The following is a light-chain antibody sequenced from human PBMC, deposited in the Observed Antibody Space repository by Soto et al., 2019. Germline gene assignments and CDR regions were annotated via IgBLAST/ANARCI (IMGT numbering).Light chain of an antibody. V-gene: IGKV3-15*01. J-gene: IGKJ5*01. CDR2: GAS. CDR3: QQYNNWPPTT. Sequence: EIVMTQSPATLSVSPGARATLSCRASQSVSSNLAWYQQKYGQAPRLLIYGASTRATGIPARFSGSGSGTEFTLTISSLQSEDFAVYYCQQYNNWPPTTIGQGTRLEIK. CDR1: QSVSSN.